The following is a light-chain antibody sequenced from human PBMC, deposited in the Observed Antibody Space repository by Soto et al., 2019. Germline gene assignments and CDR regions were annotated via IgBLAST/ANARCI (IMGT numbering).Light chain of an antibody. CDR2: DNN. V-gene: IGLV1-51*01. CDR1: SSNIGNNY. Sequence: QSVLTQPPSVSAAPGQKVTISCSGSSSNIGNNYVSWYQQLPGTAPKLLIYDNNKRPSGIPDRFSGSKSGTSATLGITGPQTGDGADYYCATWDSRLSVVFGGGTKVTAL. CDR3: ATWDSRLSVV. J-gene: IGLJ2*01.